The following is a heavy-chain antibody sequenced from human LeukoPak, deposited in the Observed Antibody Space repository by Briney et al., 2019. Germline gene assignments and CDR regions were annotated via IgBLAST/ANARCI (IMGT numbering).Heavy chain of an antibody. CDR2: ISGSGGST. CDR3: AKDRWDIVVVPAAIMDF. V-gene: IGHV3-23*01. D-gene: IGHD2-2*02. Sequence: PGGSLRLSCAASGFTFSSYGMSWVRQGPGKGLEWVSAISGSGGSTDYADSVKGRFTISRDNSKNTLYLQMNSLRAEDTALYYCAKDRWDIVVVPAAIMDFWGQGTLVTVSS. J-gene: IGHJ4*02. CDR1: GFTFSSYG.